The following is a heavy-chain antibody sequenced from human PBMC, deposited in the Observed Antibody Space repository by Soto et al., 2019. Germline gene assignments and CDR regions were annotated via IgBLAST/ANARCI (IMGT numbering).Heavy chain of an antibody. Sequence: QVQLVQSGAEVKKPGSSVKVSCKASGGTFSSYAISWVRQAPGHGLDWRGGLIPIFGTANYAQKFQSRVTIHEHESTNTAYMNLSSLRSEYTAVYYCARDAIDYYDRSGYYRYNWFDSWGQGTLVTVSS. CDR2: LIPIFGTA. CDR3: ARDAIDYYDRSGYYRYNWFDS. V-gene: IGHV1-69*01. D-gene: IGHD3-22*01. CDR1: GGTFSSYA. J-gene: IGHJ5*01.